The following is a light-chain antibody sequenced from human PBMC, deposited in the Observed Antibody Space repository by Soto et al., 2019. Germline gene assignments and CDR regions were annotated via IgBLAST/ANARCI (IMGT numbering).Light chain of an antibody. CDR2: AAS. CDR3: QQYNSATWT. Sequence: DIQMSQSPSSLSASVGDRVTITCRASQGIRNYLAWYQQKPGKVPKLLIYAASTLQSGVPSRFSGSGSGTDFTLTIRSLQTEDVAIYYCQQYNSATWTFGQGTKVEI. J-gene: IGKJ1*01. CDR1: QGIRNY. V-gene: IGKV1-27*01.